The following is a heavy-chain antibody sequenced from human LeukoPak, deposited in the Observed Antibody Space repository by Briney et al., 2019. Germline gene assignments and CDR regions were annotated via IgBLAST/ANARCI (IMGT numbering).Heavy chain of an antibody. V-gene: IGHV3-21*01. CDR3: ARAGGAYDPVGIDQ. CDR2: ISGAGRYI. CDR1: GFTFSSSN. J-gene: IGHJ4*02. D-gene: IGHD5-12*01. Sequence: PGGSLRLSCAASGFTFSSSNMNWVRQAPGKGLEWVSSISGAGRYIYYADSVKGRFTISRDNAGNSLYLQMNSLRAEDTAVYYCARAGGAYDPVGIDQWGQGTVVTVSS.